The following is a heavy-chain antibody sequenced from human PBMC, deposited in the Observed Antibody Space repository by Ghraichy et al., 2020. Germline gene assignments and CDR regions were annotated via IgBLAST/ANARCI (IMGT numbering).Heavy chain of an antibody. CDR1: GFTFSSYA. D-gene: IGHD6-19*01. CDR2: ISGSGGST. J-gene: IGHJ4*02. CDR3: AKDCSVGQIAVAGGILGNDY. Sequence: GGSLRLSCAASGFTFSSYAMSWVRQAPGKGLEWVSAISGSGGSTYYADSVKGRFTISRDNSKNTLYLQMNSLRAEDTAVYYCAKDCSVGQIAVAGGILGNDYWGQGTLVTVSS. V-gene: IGHV3-23*01.